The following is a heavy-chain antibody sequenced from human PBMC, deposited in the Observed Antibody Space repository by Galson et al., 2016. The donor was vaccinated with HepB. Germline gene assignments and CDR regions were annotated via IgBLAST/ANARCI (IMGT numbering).Heavy chain of an antibody. CDR2: TFYRSTWEN. D-gene: IGHD3-10*01. Sequence: CAISGDSVYNNGAAWVWIRQSPSRGLEWLGRTFYRSTWENHYTGSVRNRITISPDTSRNQFSLHLNSVTPEDTAVYYCARAVMLGRGMDVWGQGTTITVSS. CDR1: GDSVYNNGAA. CDR3: ARAVMLGRGMDV. J-gene: IGHJ6*02. V-gene: IGHV6-1*01.